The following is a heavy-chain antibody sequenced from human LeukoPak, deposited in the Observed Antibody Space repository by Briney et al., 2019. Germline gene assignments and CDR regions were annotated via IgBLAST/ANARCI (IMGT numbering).Heavy chain of an antibody. J-gene: IGHJ6*03. CDR1: GGSISSSSHY. D-gene: IGHD3-10*01. CDR2: MYYRGST. V-gene: IGHV4-39*07. CDR3: ARTTTVRGTYYMDV. Sequence: SETLSLTCTVSGGSISSSSHYWGWIRQPPGKGLEWIGSMYYRGSTNYNPSLKSRVTISVDTSKNQFSLKLSSVTAADTAVYYCARTTTVRGTYYMDVWGKGTTVTVSS.